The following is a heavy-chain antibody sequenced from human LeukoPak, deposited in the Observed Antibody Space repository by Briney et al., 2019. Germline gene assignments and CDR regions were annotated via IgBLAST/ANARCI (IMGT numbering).Heavy chain of an antibody. D-gene: IGHD2-2*02. Sequence: ASVKVSCKASGYTFTGYYIHWVRQAPGQGLEWMGWINPKRGGANYAQKFQGRVTMTRDTSINTAYMELSSLRYDDTALYYCARSPIAVLPAAIMSLRAPSDYWGQGTLVTVSS. CDR1: GYTFTGYY. CDR3: ARSPIAVLPAAIMSLRAPSDY. CDR2: INPKRGGA. J-gene: IGHJ4*02. V-gene: IGHV1-2*02.